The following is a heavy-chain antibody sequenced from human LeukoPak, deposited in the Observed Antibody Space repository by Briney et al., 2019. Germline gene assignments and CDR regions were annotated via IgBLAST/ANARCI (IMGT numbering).Heavy chain of an antibody. Sequence: GGSLRLSCAASGFTFSDYYMSWIPQTPGKGLEWVSYISSSGGTIYYADSVKGRFTVSRDNTKNSLYLQMNSLRADDTAVYYCVRDVGVVAATYELPFGYWGLGTLVTVSS. V-gene: IGHV3-11*04. CDR1: GFTFSDYY. D-gene: IGHD2-15*01. J-gene: IGHJ4*02. CDR2: ISSSGGTI. CDR3: VRDVGVVAATYELPFGY.